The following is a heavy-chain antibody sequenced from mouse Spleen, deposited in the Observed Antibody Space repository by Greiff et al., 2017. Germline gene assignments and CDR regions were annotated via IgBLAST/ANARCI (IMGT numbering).Heavy chain of an antibody. Sequence: QVQLKESGPGLVAPSQCLSITCTVSGFSLTSYAISWVRQPPGKGLEWLGVIWTGGGTNYNSALKSRLSISKDNSKSQVFIKMNSLQTDDTAKYYCAREGFITTMVAPMDYWGQGTSVTVSS. CDR3: AREGFITTMVAPMDY. CDR2: IWTGGGT. CDR1: GFSLTSYA. J-gene: IGHJ4*01. D-gene: IGHD1-1*01. V-gene: IGHV2-9-1*01.